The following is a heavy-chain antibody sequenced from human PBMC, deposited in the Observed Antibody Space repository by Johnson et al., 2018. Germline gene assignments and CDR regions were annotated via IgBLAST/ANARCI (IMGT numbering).Heavy chain of an antibody. CDR2: IIPIFGTA. Sequence: QVELVESGAEVKKPGSSVKVSCKASGGTFSSYAISWVRQAPGQGLEWMGGIIPIFGTANYAQKFQGRVTITADDSTSTAYMELSSLRSEDTAVYYCARPDYGGNSDAFDIWGQGTMVTVSS. J-gene: IGHJ3*02. CDR3: ARPDYGGNSDAFDI. V-gene: IGHV1-69*01. D-gene: IGHD4-23*01. CDR1: GGTFSSYA.